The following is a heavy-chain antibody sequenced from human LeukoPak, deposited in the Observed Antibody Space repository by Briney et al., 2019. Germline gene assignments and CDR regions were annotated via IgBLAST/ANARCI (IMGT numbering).Heavy chain of an antibody. CDR3: ATDRGYLDWVLSKTQGFDS. V-gene: IGHV1-69*06. CDR1: GGTFSSYA. J-gene: IGHJ5*01. Sequence: GASVKVSCKASGGTFSSYAISWVRQAPGQGLEWMGGIIPIFGTANYAQKFQGRVTITADKSTSTAYMELSSLRSEDTAVYYCATDRGYLDWVLSKTQGFDSWGQGTLVTVSS. CDR2: IIPIFGTA. D-gene: IGHD3-9*01.